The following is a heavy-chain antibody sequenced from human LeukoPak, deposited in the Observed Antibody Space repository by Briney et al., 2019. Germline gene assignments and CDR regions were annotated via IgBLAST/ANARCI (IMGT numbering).Heavy chain of an antibody. V-gene: IGHV3-21*01. CDR2: ISSSSSYE. J-gene: IGHJ4*02. CDR1: GFTFSSDS. D-gene: IGHD2-2*01. CDR3: GRWIHDQSNYLDY. Sequence: GGSLRLSCAASGFTFSSDSMNWVRQAPGKGLEWVSSISSSSSYEFYADSVKGRFTNSRDNAKNSVYLQMNSLRVEDTAVYYCGRWIHDQSNYLDYWGQGTLVTVSS.